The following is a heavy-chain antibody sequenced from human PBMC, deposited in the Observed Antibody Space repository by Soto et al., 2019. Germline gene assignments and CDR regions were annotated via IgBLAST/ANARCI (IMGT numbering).Heavy chain of an antibody. CDR2: INHSGST. J-gene: IGHJ5*02. V-gene: IGHV4-34*01. CDR1: GGSFSGYY. Sequence: PWETMSLTCAVYGGSFSGYYWSWIRQPPGKGLEWIGEINHSGSTNYNPSLKSRVTISVDTSKNQFSLKLSSVTAADTAVYYCARIYGSGSHFPWGEGTLVTVSS. D-gene: IGHD3-10*01. CDR3: ARIYGSGSHFP.